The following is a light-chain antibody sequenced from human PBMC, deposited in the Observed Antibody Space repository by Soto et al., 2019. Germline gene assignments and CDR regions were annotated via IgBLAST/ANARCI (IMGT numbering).Light chain of an antibody. CDR2: DAS. CDR1: QSVDTY. CDR3: QQSDNWPT. J-gene: IGKJ5*01. V-gene: IGKV3D-11*02. Sequence: EIVLTQSPATLSLSPGEIATLSCRASQSVDTYLAWYQQKPGQAPSLLIYDASKRAPGIPARFSGSGAGTDFTLTISSREPEDVAVYYCQQSDNWPTFGQGTRLDIK.